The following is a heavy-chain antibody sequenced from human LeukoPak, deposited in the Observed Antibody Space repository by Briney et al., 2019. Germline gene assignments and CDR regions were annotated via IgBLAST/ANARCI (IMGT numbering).Heavy chain of an antibody. CDR2: ISTSGTP. CDR3: ARGPY. V-gene: IGHV4-61*02. Sequence: PSETLSLTCTVSGDSISSGDYYWNWIRQPAGKRLEWIGRISTSGTPNYNPSFRGRLTISIDTSKNQFSLNLRSVTASETGIYYCARGPYWGQGTLVTVSS. CDR1: GDSISSGDYY. J-gene: IGHJ4*02.